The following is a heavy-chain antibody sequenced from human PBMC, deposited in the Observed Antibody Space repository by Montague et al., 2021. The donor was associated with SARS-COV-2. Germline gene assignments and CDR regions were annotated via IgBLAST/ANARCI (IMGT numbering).Heavy chain of an antibody. D-gene: IGHD2-15*01. Sequence: TLSLTCTVSGGSISSGSYYWSWIRQPAGKGLEWIGRIYTSGSTNYNPSLKSRVTISVDTSKNQFSLKLSSVTAADTAVYYCARGCSGGSCYPNLFSTWGQGTLVTVSS. J-gene: IGHJ5*02. CDR2: IYTSGST. V-gene: IGHV4-61*02. CDR1: GGSISSGSYY. CDR3: ARGCSGGSCYPNLFST.